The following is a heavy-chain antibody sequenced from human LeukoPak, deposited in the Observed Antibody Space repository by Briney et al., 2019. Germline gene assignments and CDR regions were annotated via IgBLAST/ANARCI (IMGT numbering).Heavy chain of an antibody. D-gene: IGHD3-22*01. J-gene: IGHJ4*02. V-gene: IGHV4-39*01. Sequence: PSETLSLTCTVSGGSISSSSYYWGWIRQPPGKGLEWIGSIYYSGSTYYNPSLKSRVTISVDTSKNQFSLKLSSVTAADTAVYYCARIPGGIVVVTKGGVDYWGQGTLVTVSS. CDR1: GGSISSSSYY. CDR2: IYYSGST. CDR3: ARIPGGIVVVTKGGVDY.